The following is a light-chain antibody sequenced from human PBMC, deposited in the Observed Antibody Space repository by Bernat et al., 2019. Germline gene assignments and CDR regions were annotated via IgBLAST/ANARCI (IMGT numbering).Light chain of an antibody. Sequence: SYQLTQTPSVSVSPGQTARITCSGDALPKQFAYWYQKTPGQAPVLLIYKDTERPSGIPERFSGSSSGTTATLTITGVQAEDEAEYYCQSSDSISSYNGLFGGGTKLTVL. CDR1: ALPKQF. CDR2: KDT. CDR3: QSSDSISSYNGL. J-gene: IGLJ2*01. V-gene: IGLV3-25*02.